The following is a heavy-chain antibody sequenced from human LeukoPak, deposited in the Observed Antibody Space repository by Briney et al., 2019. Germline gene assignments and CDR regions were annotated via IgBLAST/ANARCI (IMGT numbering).Heavy chain of an antibody. J-gene: IGHJ4*02. V-gene: IGHV3-21*01. CDR2: ISSSSSYI. CDR3: ARGIGYDFWSGYYTGCDY. Sequence: GGSLRLSYAASGFTFSSYSMNWVRQAPGKGLEWVSSISSSSSYIYYAESVKGRFTISRDNAKNSLYLQMNSLRAEDTAVYYCARGIGYDFWSGYYTGCDYWGQGTLVTVSS. CDR1: GFTFSSYS. D-gene: IGHD3-3*01.